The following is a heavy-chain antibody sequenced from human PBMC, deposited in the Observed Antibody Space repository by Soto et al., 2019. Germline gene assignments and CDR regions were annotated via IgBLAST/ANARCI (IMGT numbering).Heavy chain of an antibody. CDR3: ARHSLWSGYYIGGQKNWYFDL. J-gene: IGHJ2*01. CDR2: IYYSGST. CDR1: GGSISSSSYY. V-gene: IGHV4-39*01. Sequence: PSETLSLTCTVCGGSISSSSYYWGWIRQPPGKGLEWIGSIYYSGSTYYNPSLKSRVTISVDTSKNQFSLKLSSVTAADTAVYYCARHSLWSGYYIGGQKNWYFDLWGRGTLVTVSS. D-gene: IGHD3-3*01.